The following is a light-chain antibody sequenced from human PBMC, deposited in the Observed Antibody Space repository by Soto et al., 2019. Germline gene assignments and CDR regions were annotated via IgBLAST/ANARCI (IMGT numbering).Light chain of an antibody. J-gene: IGLJ1*01. V-gene: IGLV1-47*01. Sequence: QSVLTQPPSASGSPGQRVTISCSGRSSNIGENYVYWYQQVPGTAPKLLIYRNDPRPSGVPDRFSGSKSGTSASLAISGLRSEDEADYYCAAWDDSLSGFYVFGTGTKLTVL. CDR1: SSNIGENY. CDR3: AAWDDSLSGFYV. CDR2: RND.